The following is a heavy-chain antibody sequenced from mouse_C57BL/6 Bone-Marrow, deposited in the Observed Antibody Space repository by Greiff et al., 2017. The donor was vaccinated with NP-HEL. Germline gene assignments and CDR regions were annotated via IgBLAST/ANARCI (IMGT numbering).Heavy chain of an antibody. D-gene: IGHD1-1*01. CDR3: ARLYGSSPRYFEV. CDR2: IDPSDSYP. V-gene: IGHV1-50*01. CDR1: GYTFTSYW. J-gene: IGHJ1*03. Sequence: QVQLQQPGAELVKPGASVKLSCKASGYTFTSYWMQWVKQRPGQGLEWIGEIDPSDSYPNYNQKFKGKATLTVDTSSSTAYMQLSSLTSEDSAVYYCARLYGSSPRYFEVWGTGTTVTVSS.